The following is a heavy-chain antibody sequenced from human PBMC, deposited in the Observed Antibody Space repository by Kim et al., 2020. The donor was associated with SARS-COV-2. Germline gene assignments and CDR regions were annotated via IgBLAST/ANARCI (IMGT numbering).Heavy chain of an antibody. Sequence: YNPSLNSRVTMSLDQSKNQLSLKLTSVTAAATAVYYCARRRIGGDGNFDYWGQGRLVTVSS. CDR3: ARRRIGGDGNFDY. J-gene: IGHJ4*02. V-gene: IGHV4-30-2*04. D-gene: IGHD2-21*02.